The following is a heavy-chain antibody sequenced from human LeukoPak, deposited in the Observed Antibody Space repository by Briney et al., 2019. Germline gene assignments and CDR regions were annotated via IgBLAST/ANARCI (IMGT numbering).Heavy chain of an antibody. CDR3: ATYYYDSSGYYPHFDY. Sequence: GGSLRLSCAASGFTFSSYAMHWVRQAPGKGLEWVAVISYGGSNKYYADSVKGRFTISRDNSKNTLYLQMNSLRAEDTAVYYCATYYYDSSGYYPHFDYWGQGTLVTVSS. CDR2: ISYGGSNK. J-gene: IGHJ4*02. V-gene: IGHV3-30-3*01. CDR1: GFTFSSYA. D-gene: IGHD3-22*01.